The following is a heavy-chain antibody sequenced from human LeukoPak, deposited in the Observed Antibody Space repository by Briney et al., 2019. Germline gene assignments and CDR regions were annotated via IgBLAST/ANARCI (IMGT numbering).Heavy chain of an antibody. J-gene: IGHJ3*02. CDR3: AGTYFYDSSTTPDGFEI. CDR1: GGSISSHY. Sequence: SETLSLTCTVSGGSISSHYWSWIRQPPGKGLEYIGYMYYSGSTDYNPSLKSRATISVDTSENQFSLKLDSVTAADTAAYYCAGTYFYDSSTTPDGFEIWGQGTMVLVSS. D-gene: IGHD3-22*01. CDR2: MYYSGST. V-gene: IGHV4-59*11.